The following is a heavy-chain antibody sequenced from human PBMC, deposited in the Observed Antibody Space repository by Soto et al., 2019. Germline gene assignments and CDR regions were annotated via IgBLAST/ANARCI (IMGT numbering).Heavy chain of an antibody. CDR3: AGMPYTSGLRFDP. D-gene: IGHD6-19*01. Sequence: SETLSLTCNMSGDSYSISTYSWSWIRQPPGKALRWIGFIYQSGVTSYNPSLASRVSISLDRSNNQCSLKLKSVTAADTAVYFCAGMPYTSGLRFDPWGPGTLVTVSS. CDR1: GDSYSISTYS. V-gene: IGHV4-30-2*01. J-gene: IGHJ5*02. CDR2: IYQSGVT.